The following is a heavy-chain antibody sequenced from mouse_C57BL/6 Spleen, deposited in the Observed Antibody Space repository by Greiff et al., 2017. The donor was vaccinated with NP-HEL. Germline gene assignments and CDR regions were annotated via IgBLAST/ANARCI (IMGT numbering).Heavy chain of an antibody. D-gene: IGHD3-2*02. CDR1: GYAFSSSW. Sequence: VKLQQSGPELVKPGASVKISCKASGYAFSSSWMNWVKQRPGKGLEWIGRIYPGDGDTNYNGKFKGKATLTADKSSSTAYMQLSSLTSEDSAVYFCARGAQATFAYWGQGTLVTVSA. V-gene: IGHV1-82*01. CDR2: IYPGDGDT. CDR3: ARGAQATFAY. J-gene: IGHJ3*01.